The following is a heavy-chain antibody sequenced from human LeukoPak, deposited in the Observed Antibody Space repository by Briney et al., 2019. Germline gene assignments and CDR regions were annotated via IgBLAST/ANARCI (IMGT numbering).Heavy chain of an antibody. Sequence: PSETLSLTCTVSGGSISSGDCYWTWVRRPPGKGLEWIGYIYYTGSTYYSPSLKGRVSISVDTSKNQLSLKLSSVTAADTAVYYCAREIVPLTACGFDIWGQGTMVTVSS. CDR3: AREIVPLTACGFDI. CDR2: IYYTGST. D-gene: IGHD2-21*02. V-gene: IGHV4-30-4*08. J-gene: IGHJ3*02. CDR1: GGSISSGDCY.